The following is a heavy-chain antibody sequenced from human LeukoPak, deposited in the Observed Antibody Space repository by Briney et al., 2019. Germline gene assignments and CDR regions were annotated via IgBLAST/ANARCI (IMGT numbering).Heavy chain of an antibody. CDR1: GGSLSGYY. Sequence: SVTLSLTCAVYGGSLSGYYWSWIRQPPGKGLEWIGEINHSGSTNYYNLSLKSRVTIEVDTSKNQFSLKLSAVTAADTAVYYCARLYGDYAGYFDLWGRGTLVTVSP. J-gene: IGHJ2*01. CDR3: ARLYGDYAGYFDL. V-gene: IGHV4-34*01. CDR2: INHSGST. D-gene: IGHD4-17*01.